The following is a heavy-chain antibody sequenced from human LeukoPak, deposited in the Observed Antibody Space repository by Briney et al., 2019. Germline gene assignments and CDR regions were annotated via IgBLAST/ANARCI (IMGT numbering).Heavy chain of an antibody. D-gene: IGHD2/OR15-2a*01. CDR2: ISGSGGST. CDR3: AREIGGNNDY. CDR1: GFTFSSYA. V-gene: IGHV3-23*01. Sequence: PGGSLRLSCAASGFTFSSYAMSWVRQAPGKGLEWVSAISGSGGSTYYADSVKGRFTISRDNSKNTLYLQMNSLRGEDTAVYHCAREIGGNNDYWGQGTLVTVSS. J-gene: IGHJ4*02.